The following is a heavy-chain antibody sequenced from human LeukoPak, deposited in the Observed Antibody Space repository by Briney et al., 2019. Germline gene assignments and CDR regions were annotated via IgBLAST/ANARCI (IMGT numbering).Heavy chain of an antibody. CDR1: GVSTSSSSFY. CDR3: ARQPGYSYLTTYSFYYMDV. Sequence: PSETLSLTCTVSGVSTSSSSFYWGWVRQPPGRGLEWIGTVYYNGNTYYNSPLNSRLTISIDTSINQFSLKLRSVTAADTAVYFCARQPGYSYLTTYSFYYMDVWGEGTTVTVSS. CDR2: VYYNGNT. V-gene: IGHV4-39*01. J-gene: IGHJ6*03. D-gene: IGHD5-18*01.